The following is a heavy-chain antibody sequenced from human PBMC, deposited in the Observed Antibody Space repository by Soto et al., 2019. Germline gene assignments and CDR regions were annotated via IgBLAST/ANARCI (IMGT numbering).Heavy chain of an antibody. CDR2: INPNSGNI. CDR3: ARGRASGSYYLLDY. D-gene: IGHD3-10*01. J-gene: IGHJ4*02. CDR1: GNTFTSYD. Sequence: GASVEVSCKASGNTFTSYDINWVRQATGHGLEWMGWINPNSGNIGYAQKFQGRVIMTRDTAIRTAYMEVSRLRSDDTAVYYCARGRASGSYYLLDYWGQGTLVTVSS. V-gene: IGHV1-8*01.